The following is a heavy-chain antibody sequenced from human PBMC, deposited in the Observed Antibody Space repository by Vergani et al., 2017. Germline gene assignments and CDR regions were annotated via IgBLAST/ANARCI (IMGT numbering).Heavy chain of an antibody. CDR1: GGSISSGSYY. V-gene: IGHV4-61*02. Sequence: QVQLQESGPGLVKPSQTLSLTCTVSGGSISSGSYYWSWIRQPAGKGLEWIGRIYTSGSTHYNPSLKSRVTISVDTSKNQFSLKLSSVTAADTAVYYCARDRRYYGMDVWGQGTTVTVSS. CDR3: ARDRRYYGMDV. J-gene: IGHJ6*02. CDR2: IYTSGST.